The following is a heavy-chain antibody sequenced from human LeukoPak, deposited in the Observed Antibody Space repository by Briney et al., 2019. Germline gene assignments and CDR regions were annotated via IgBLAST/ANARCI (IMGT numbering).Heavy chain of an antibody. V-gene: IGHV1-8*01. CDR2: MNPNSGNT. CDR3: AREAKPYRQQRVNWFDP. J-gene: IGHJ5*02. CDR1: GYTFTSYD. D-gene: IGHD6-25*01. Sequence: ASVKVSCKASGYTFTSYDINWVRQATGQGREWMGWMNPNSGNTGYAQKFQGRVTMTRNTSISTAYMELSSLRSEDTAVYYCAREAKPYRQQRVNWFDPWGQGTLVTVSS.